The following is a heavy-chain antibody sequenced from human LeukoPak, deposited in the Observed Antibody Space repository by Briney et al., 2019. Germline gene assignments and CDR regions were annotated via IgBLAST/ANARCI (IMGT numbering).Heavy chain of an antibody. D-gene: IGHD6-13*01. CDR1: GFTVSSNY. CDR3: ASRGSSWWDSRDY. J-gene: IGHJ4*02. Sequence: GGSLRLSCAASGFTVSSNYMSWVRQAPGKGLEWVSVIYSGGSTYYADSVKGRFTISRGNSKNTLYLQMNSLRAEDTAVYYCASRGSSWWDSRDYWGQGTLATVSS. CDR2: IYSGGST. V-gene: IGHV3-53*01.